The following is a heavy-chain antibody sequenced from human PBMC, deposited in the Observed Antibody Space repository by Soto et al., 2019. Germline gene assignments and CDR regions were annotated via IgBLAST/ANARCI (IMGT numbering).Heavy chain of an antibody. Sequence: SETLSLTCTVSGGSISSSSYYWGWIRQPPGKGLEWIGSIYYSGSTYYNPSLKSRFTISVDTSKNQFSLKLSSVTAADTAVYYCARTLSSGWGHNWFDPWGQGTLVTVSS. V-gene: IGHV4-39*01. J-gene: IGHJ5*02. D-gene: IGHD6-19*01. CDR1: GGSISSSSYY. CDR3: ARTLSSGWGHNWFDP. CDR2: IYYSGST.